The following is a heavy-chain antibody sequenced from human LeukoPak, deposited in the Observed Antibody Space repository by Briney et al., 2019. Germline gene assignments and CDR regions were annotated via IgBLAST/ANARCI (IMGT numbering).Heavy chain of an antibody. CDR1: GYTFTSYG. J-gene: IGHJ4*02. Sequence: ASVKVSCKASGYTFTSYGISWVRQAPGQGLEWMGWINAYNGNTNYAQKLQGRVTMTTDTSTSTAYMELRSLRSDDTAVYYCARGASYYYDSSGYYDYWGQGTLVTVSS. D-gene: IGHD3-22*01. CDR3: ARGASYYYDSSGYYDY. CDR2: INAYNGNT. V-gene: IGHV1-18*01.